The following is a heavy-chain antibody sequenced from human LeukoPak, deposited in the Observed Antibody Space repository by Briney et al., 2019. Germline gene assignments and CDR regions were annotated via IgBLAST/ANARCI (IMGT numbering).Heavy chain of an antibody. V-gene: IGHV1-46*01. Sequence: GASVKVSCKASGYTFTSCYMHWVRQAPGQGLEWMGIINPSGSITKYAQKFQGRVTMTRDMSTNTVYMILRSLTSEDTAVYYCAGAYESSGYTKTGAVNWFDPWGQGTLVTVSS. CDR3: AGAYESSGYTKTGAVNWFDP. D-gene: IGHD3-22*01. CDR2: INPSGSIT. CDR1: GYTFTSCY. J-gene: IGHJ5*02.